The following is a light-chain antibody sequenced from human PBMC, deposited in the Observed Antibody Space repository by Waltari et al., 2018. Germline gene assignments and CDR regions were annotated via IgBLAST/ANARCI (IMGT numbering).Light chain of an antibody. CDR2: WAS. V-gene: IGKV3-15*01. CDR1: QSVSTN. J-gene: IGKJ1*01. Sequence: EIVMTQSPATLYVPPGERATLSCRASQSVSTNLAWYQQKPGQAPRLLIYWASTRESGVPDRFSGSGSGTDFTLTISSLQAEDVAVYYCQQYYSTCQFGQGTKVEIK. CDR3: QQYYSTCQ.